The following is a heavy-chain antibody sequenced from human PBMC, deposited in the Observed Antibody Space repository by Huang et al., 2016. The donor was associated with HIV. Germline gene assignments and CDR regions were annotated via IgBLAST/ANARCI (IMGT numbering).Heavy chain of an antibody. D-gene: IGHD6-13*01. CDR2: TNYRSKWYN. V-gene: IGHV6-1*01. Sequence: QVQLQQSGPGLVKPSQTVSLTCAISGDSVSSNSAAWYWIRQSPSRGLEWRGRTNYRSKWYNDYAVSMKGRITINPDTPRNQFSLQLNSVTPEDTAVYYCARGRAAGTSDAFDIWGQGTMVTVSS. CDR3: ARGRAAGTSDAFDI. CDR1: GDSVSSNSAA. J-gene: IGHJ3*02.